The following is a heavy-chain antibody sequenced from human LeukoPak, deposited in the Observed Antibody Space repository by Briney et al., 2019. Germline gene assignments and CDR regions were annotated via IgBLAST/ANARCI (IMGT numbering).Heavy chain of an antibody. CDR3: ARTSCSSTSCYYYYYYGMDV. CDR1: GYSFTSYW. V-gene: IGHV5-51*01. CDR2: IYPVDSDT. D-gene: IGHD2-2*01. J-gene: IGHJ6*02. Sequence: HGEPLNISCKGPGYSFTSYWIGWVRQMRGKGLEWMGIIYPVDSDTRYSPSFQGQVTISADKSISTAYLQWSSLKPSDTAMYYCARTSCSSTSCYYYYYYGMDVWGQGTTVTVSS.